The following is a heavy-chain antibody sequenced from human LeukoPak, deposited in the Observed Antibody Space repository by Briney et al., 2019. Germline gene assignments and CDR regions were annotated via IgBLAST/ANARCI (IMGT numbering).Heavy chain of an antibody. J-gene: IGHJ6*03. V-gene: IGHV1-69*05. CDR3: ATGGVVPAASHYYYYYMDV. CDR2: IIPIFGTA. Sequence: SVKVSCKASGGTFSSYAISWVRQAPGQGLEWMGWIIPIFGTANYAQKFQGRVTITTDESTSTAYMELSSLRSEDTAVYYCATGGVVPAASHYYYYYMDVWGKGTTVTVSS. CDR1: GGTFSSYA. D-gene: IGHD2-2*01.